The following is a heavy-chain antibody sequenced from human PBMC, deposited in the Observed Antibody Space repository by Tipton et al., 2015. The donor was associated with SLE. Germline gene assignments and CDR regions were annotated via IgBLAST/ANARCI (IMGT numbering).Heavy chain of an antibody. V-gene: IGHV3-30*02. Sequence: SLRLSCAASGFTFSDYAMHWVRQAPGKGLEWVAFLRYDGSNKYYADSVRGRFTISRDNSKNTLYLQMNSLRAEDTAVYYCAKALPSSSGWLGDYWGQGSLVTVSS. D-gene: IGHD6-19*01. J-gene: IGHJ4*02. CDR1: GFTFSDYA. CDR2: LRYDGSNK. CDR3: AKALPSSSGWLGDY.